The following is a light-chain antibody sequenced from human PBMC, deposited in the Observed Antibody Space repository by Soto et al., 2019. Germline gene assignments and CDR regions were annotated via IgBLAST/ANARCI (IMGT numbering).Light chain of an antibody. CDR3: QQYNHYWT. J-gene: IGKJ1*01. Sequence: DIQITQSPSTLSASVGDRVTITCRASQSISSWLAWYQQKPGKAPKVLIYDASSLESGVPSRLSGSGSGTEFSLPIRSLQPDDFATYYCQQYNHYWTFGQGTKVDIK. CDR1: QSISSW. CDR2: DAS. V-gene: IGKV1-5*01.